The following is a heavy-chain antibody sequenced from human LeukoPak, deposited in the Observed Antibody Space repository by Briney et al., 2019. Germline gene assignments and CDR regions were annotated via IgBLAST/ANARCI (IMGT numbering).Heavy chain of an antibody. CDR2: INHSGST. D-gene: IGHD6-13*01. CDR3: ARADYSSSWSHEYFYMDV. CDR1: GGSFSGYY. J-gene: IGHJ6*03. V-gene: IGHV4-34*01. Sequence: PSETLSLTCAVYGGSFSGYYWSWIRQPPGKGLEWIGEINHSGSTNYNPSLKSRVTMSVDTSKNQFSLNLRSVTAADTAVYYCARADYSSSWSHEYFYMDVWGKGTTVTVSS.